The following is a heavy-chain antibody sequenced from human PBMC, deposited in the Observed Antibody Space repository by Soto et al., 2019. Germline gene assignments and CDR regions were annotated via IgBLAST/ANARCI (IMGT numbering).Heavy chain of an antibody. CDR1: GYSISSGYY. CDR2: IYHGGST. CDR3: ARVGPWVPYYYDSSPYTFENWFDP. D-gene: IGHD3-22*01. V-gene: IGHV4-38-2*02. J-gene: IGHJ5*02. Sequence: SETLSLTCSVSGYSISSGYYWGWLRQPPGKGLGWRGIIYHGGSTYYNPSLNSRVTLSIDMTNNHVSLILNSVTAADTAVYYCARVGPWVPYYYDSSPYTFENWFDPWGQGTLVTVSS.